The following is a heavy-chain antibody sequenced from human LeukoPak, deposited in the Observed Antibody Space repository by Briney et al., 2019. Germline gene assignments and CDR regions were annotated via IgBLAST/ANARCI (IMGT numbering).Heavy chain of an antibody. CDR2: ISSGGGT. CDR1: GFTVNTNY. Sequence: GGSLRLSCAASGFTVNTNYMSWVRQAPGKWLEWVSLISSGGGTYYADSVKGRFTISRDNSKNTLYLQMNSLRAEDTAVYYCAKSPNPAAAGNFDYWGQGTLVTVSS. J-gene: IGHJ4*02. CDR3: AKSPNPAAAGNFDY. V-gene: IGHV3-66*01. D-gene: IGHD6-13*01.